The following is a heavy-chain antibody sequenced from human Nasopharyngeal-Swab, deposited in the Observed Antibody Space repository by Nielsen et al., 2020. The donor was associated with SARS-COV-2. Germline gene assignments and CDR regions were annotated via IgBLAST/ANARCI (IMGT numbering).Heavy chain of an antibody. CDR2: IHSDGNT. D-gene: IGHD3-22*01. CDR1: GIAVSSSY. V-gene: IGHV3-53*01. CDR3: VSRGPATDPSTRDLPYSRRTFYL. Sequence: GESLKISCAPSGIAVSSSYMSWVRQAPGKGLEWVSTIHSDGNTYYADSVRGRFSSSRDTSRNTVSLQMTSLSVENTAVYYCVSRGPATDPSTRDLPYSRRTFYLWGRGTLVTVSS. J-gene: IGHJ2*01.